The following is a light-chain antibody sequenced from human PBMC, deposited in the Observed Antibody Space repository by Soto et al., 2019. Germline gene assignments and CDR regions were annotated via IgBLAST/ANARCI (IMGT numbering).Light chain of an antibody. CDR3: QQSYSTPA. J-gene: IGKJ3*01. V-gene: IGKV1-39*01. Sequence: IQMTQSPSSLSASLGDRVTITCRASQSISSYLNWYQQKPGKAPKLLIYAASSLQSGVPSRFSGSGSGTDFTLTISSLQPEDFATYYCQQSYSTPAFGPGTKVDIK. CDR1: QSISSY. CDR2: AAS.